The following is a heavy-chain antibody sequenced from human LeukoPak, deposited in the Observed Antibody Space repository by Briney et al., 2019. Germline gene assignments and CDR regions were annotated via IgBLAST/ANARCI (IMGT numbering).Heavy chain of an antibody. V-gene: IGHV4-39*01. CDR1: GGSISGSSYY. CDR3: ATMGIEVAGGAFDY. D-gene: IGHD6-19*01. Sequence: SETLSLTXTVSGGSISGSSYYWGWIRQPPGKGLEWIGNMYYSGSTYYNPSLKSRVTISVDTSKNQFSLNLNSVTATETAVYYCATMGIEVAGGAFDYWGQGTLVTVSS. J-gene: IGHJ4*02. CDR2: MYYSGST.